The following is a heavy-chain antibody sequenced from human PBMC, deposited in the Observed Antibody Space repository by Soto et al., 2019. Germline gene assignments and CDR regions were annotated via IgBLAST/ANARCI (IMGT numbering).Heavy chain of an antibody. CDR2: INAGSGNT. CDR1: GYTFSAYT. CDR3: ARDTETLGPRANDALDI. Sequence: ASVKVSCKATGYTFSAYTMSWVRQAPGQSLEWMGWINAGSGNTKYSQNCQGRVSITRDTSASTVYMELTGLTSEDTAVYYCARDTETLGPRANDALDIWGQGTMVTVSS. V-gene: IGHV1-3*01. J-gene: IGHJ3*02. D-gene: IGHD3-3*02.